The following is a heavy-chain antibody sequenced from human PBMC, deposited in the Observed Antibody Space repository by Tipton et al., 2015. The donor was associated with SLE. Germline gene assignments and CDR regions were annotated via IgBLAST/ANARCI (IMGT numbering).Heavy chain of an antibody. D-gene: IGHD3-16*01. V-gene: IGHV4-61*02. J-gene: IGHJ6*02. CDR3: ARRFVGMDV. CDR1: GGSISSGSYY. CDR2: IYTSGST. Sequence: TLSLTCTVSGGSISSGSYYWSWIRQPAGKGLEWIGRIYTSGSTNYNPSLKSRVTISVDTSKNQFSLKLSSVTAADTAVYYCARRFVGMDVWGQGTTVTVSS.